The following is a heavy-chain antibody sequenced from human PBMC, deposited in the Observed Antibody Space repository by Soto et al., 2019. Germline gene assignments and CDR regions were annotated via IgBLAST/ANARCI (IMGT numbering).Heavy chain of an antibody. CDR3: ARELAARSFDY. CDR2: MNPNSGNT. Sequence: VSVKVSCKASGYSFTTYYRHWVRQATGQGLEWMGWMNPNSGNTGYAQKFQGRVTMTRNTSISTAYMELSSLRSEDTAVYYCARELAARSFDYWGQGTLVTVSS. D-gene: IGHD6-6*01. J-gene: IGHJ4*02. CDR1: GYSFTTYY. V-gene: IGHV1-8*02.